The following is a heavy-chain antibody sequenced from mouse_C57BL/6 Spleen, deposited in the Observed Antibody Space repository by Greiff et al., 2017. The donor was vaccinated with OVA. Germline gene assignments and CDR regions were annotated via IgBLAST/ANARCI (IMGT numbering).Heavy chain of an antibody. CDR2: IYPSDSET. J-gene: IGHJ2*01. CDR1: GYTFTSYW. Sequence: QSCKASGYTFTSYWMDWVKQRPGQGLEWIGNIYPSDSETHYNQKFKDKATLTVDKSSSTAYMQLSSLTSEDSAVYYCARGTTVGYWGQGTTLTVSS. D-gene: IGHD1-1*01. CDR3: ARGTTVGY. V-gene: IGHV1-61*01.